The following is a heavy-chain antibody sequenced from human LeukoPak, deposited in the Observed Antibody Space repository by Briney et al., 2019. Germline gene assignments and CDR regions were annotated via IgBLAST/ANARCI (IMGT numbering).Heavy chain of an antibody. D-gene: IGHD5-12*01. J-gene: IGHJ4*02. CDR3: ARDGDIVATSYFDY. V-gene: IGHV4-34*01. CDR2: INHSGST. CDR1: GGSFSGYY. Sequence: KASETLSLTCAVYGGSFSGYYWSWIRQPPGKGLEWIGEINHSGSTNYNPSLKSRVTISVDTSKNQFSLKLSSVTAADTAVYYCARDGDIVATSYFDYWGQGTLVTVSS.